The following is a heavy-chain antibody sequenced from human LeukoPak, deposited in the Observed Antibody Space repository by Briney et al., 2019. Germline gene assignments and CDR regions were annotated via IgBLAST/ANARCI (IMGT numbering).Heavy chain of an antibody. CDR2: IYHSGST. CDR3: ARQTAEDCSSTSCYIRNWFDP. J-gene: IGHJ5*02. CDR1: GYSISSGYY. Sequence: KPSETLSLTCAVSGYSISSGYYWGWIRQPPGKGLDWIGSIYHSGSTYYNPSLKSRVTISVDTSKNQFSLKLSSVTAADTAVYYCARQTAEDCSSTSCYIRNWFDPWGQGTLVTVSS. D-gene: IGHD2-2*02. V-gene: IGHV4-38-2*01.